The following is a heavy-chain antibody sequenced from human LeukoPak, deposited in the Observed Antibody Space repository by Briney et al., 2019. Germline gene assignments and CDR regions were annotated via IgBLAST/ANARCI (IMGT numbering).Heavy chain of an antibody. CDR3: AGRTALGYCSGGSCYSDFDY. CDR1: GGSISSGSYY. D-gene: IGHD2-15*01. CDR2: IYTSGST. V-gene: IGHV4-61*02. J-gene: IGHJ4*02. Sequence: SETLSLTCTVSGGSISSGSYYWSWIRQPAGKGLEWIGRIYTSGSTNYNPSLKSRATISVDTSKNQFSLKLSPVTAADTAVYYCAGRTALGYCSGGSCYSDFDYWGQGTLVTVSS.